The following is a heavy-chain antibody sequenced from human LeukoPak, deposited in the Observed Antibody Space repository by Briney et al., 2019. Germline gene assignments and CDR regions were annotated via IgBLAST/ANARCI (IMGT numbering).Heavy chain of an antibody. D-gene: IGHD3-10*01. CDR3: ARSGGSGTSTRYFDY. CDR2: VYSGGIT. V-gene: IGHV3-53*01. Sequence: GGSLRLSCAASGFTVSSNYMSWVRQAPGKGLEWVSVVYSGGITYYADSVKGRFTISRDNPENTLYLQMNSLRAGDTAVYYSARSGGSGTSTRYFDYWGQGTQVTVSS. J-gene: IGHJ4*02. CDR1: GFTVSSNY.